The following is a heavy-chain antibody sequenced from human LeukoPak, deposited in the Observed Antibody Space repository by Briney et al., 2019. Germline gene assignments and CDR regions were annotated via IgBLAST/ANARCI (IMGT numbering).Heavy chain of an antibody. Sequence: SETLSLTCSVSGGSVSSGSYYWSWIRQPPGKGLEWIGYISYSGNTNYNPSLKSRVTISVDTSKNQFSLKLSSVTAADTAVYYCARGPFAPDVWGQGTTVTVSS. J-gene: IGHJ6*02. V-gene: IGHV4-61*01. CDR2: ISYSGNT. CDR3: ARGPFAPDV. CDR1: GGSVSSGSYY.